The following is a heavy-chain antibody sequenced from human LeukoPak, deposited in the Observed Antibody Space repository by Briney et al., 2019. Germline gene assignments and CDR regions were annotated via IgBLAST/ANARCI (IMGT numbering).Heavy chain of an antibody. V-gene: IGHV3-23*01. Sequence: SGGSLRLSCAASGFTFSSYAMSWVRQAPGKGLEWASAISGSGGSTYHADSVKGRFIISRDNSKNTLYLQMNSLRAEDTAVYYCAKDTGYSSSWYSDYWGQGTLVTVSS. J-gene: IGHJ4*02. D-gene: IGHD6-13*01. CDR1: GFTFSSYA. CDR2: ISGSGGST. CDR3: AKDTGYSSSWYSDY.